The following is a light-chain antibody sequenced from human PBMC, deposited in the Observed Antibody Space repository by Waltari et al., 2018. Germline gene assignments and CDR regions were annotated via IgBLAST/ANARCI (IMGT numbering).Light chain of an antibody. CDR2: GIS. J-gene: IGKJ2*01. CDR3: QQSYITPRIT. V-gene: IGKV1-39*01. Sequence: DIQLTQSPSSLSASLGDRVTIPCRASQSISSHFSWYQQQSRRAPKLLLYGISKLNGGVPPRFSGSGSGTDFTLTISRLQPEDIATYYCQQSYITPRITFGRGTKLEI. CDR1: QSISSH.